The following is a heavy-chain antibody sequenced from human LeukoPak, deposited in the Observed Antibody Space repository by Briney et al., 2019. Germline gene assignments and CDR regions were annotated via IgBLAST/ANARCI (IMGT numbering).Heavy chain of an antibody. CDR2: IYHSGST. CDR1: GYSISSGYY. D-gene: IGHD3-10*01. V-gene: IGHV4-38-2*02. J-gene: IGHJ5*02. CDR3: ARDSSYYGSGSYYNQGWFDP. Sequence: KPSETLSLTCAVPGYSISSGYYWGWIRKPPGKGLEWIGSIYHSGSTYYNPSLKSRGTISVDTSKNQFSLKLSSVTAADTAVYYCARDSSYYGSGSYYNQGWFDPWGQGTLVTVSS.